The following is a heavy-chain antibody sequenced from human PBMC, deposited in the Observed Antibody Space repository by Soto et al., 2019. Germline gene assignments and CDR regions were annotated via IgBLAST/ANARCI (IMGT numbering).Heavy chain of an antibody. CDR2: INHSGST. CDR3: ARELGDV. Sequence: SETLSLTCTVSNGSISSAIYYWGWIRQPPGKGLEWIGKINHSGSTNYNPSLKSRVTISVDTSKNQFSLKLSSVTAADTAVYYCARELGDVWGKGTTVTVSS. V-gene: IGHV4-39*07. J-gene: IGHJ6*04. CDR1: NGSISSAIYY. D-gene: IGHD7-27*01.